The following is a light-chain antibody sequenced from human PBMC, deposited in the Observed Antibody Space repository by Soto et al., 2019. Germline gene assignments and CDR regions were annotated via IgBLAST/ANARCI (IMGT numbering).Light chain of an antibody. J-gene: IGKJ1*01. CDR2: DAS. CDR1: QSIGRF. CDR3: QQCYMGWT. Sequence: DIQMTQSPSTLSASVGDRVTITCRASQSIGRFLAWYQHQPGKAPKLLIYDASTLESGVPSSFSGTGSGTEFTFSITSLQPEDFGTYYCQQCYMGWTFGQGTKV. V-gene: IGKV1-5*01.